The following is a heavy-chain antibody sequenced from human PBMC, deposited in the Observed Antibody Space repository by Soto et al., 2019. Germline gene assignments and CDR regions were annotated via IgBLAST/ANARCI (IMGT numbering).Heavy chain of an antibody. J-gene: IGHJ6*03. CDR3: ARESGGATATLDYYYFYMDV. D-gene: IGHD5-12*01. CDR1: GDSFNDYY. V-gene: IGHV1-2*04. CDR2: INPNGGVT. Sequence: QVQLVQSGAEVRKPGASVTVSCRSYGDSFNDYYIHWVRQAPGQGFERMGWINPNGGVTKYAQKFQGWVSMTRDTSIRTVYMQLSRLRSDDTAVYYCARESGGATATLDYYYFYMDVWGTGTTVTVSS.